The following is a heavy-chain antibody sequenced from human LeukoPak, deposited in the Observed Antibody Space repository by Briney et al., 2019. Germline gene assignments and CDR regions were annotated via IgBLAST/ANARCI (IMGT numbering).Heavy chain of an antibody. CDR2: ISSGSTI. D-gene: IGHD1-14*01. CDR3: ARATE. CDR1: GFTFSDYY. V-gene: IGHV3-11*01. Sequence: GGSLRLSCAASGFTFSDYYMSWIRQAPGKGLEWVSYISSGSTIYYADSVKGRFTISRDNAKNSLYLQMNSLRAEDTAVYYCARATEWGQGTLVTVSS. J-gene: IGHJ4*02.